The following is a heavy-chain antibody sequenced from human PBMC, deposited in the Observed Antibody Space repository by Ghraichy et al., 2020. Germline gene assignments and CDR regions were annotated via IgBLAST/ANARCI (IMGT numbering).Heavy chain of an antibody. Sequence: TLSLTCTVSGGAVRSGGDYWSWIRQHPGKGLEWIGYIYYSGNTYYTPSLKSRLTISVDTSKNQFSLRLTSVTAADTAVYYCARGLVDSHYYGMDVWGQGTTVTVSS. J-gene: IGHJ6*02. CDR1: GGAVRSGGDY. CDR2: IYYSGNT. V-gene: IGHV4-31*03. D-gene: IGHD1-26*01. CDR3: ARGLVDSHYYGMDV.